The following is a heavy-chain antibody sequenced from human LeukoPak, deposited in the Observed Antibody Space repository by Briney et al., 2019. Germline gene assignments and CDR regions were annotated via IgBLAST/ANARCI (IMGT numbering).Heavy chain of an antibody. CDR2: IRSKANSHAT. V-gene: IGHV3-73*01. J-gene: IGHJ4*02. CDR3: TRDRGAAADSFDY. CDR1: GFTFSGSA. Sequence: GGSLRLSCAASGFTFSGSAMHWVRQASGKGLEWVGRIRSKANSHATAYAASVKGRFTISRDDSKNTAYLQMNSLKTEDTAVYYCTRDRGAAADSFDYWGQGTLVTVSS. D-gene: IGHD6-13*01.